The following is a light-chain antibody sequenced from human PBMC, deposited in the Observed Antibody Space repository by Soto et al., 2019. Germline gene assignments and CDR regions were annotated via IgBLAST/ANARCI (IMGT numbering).Light chain of an antibody. J-gene: IGLJ1*01. CDR3: LSYTTSSSYV. Sequence: QSALTQPASVSGSPGQSITISCTGTSSDVGAYNRVSWYQQHSGKAPKLMIYEVSNRPSGVSNRFSGYKSGNTASLTISGLQAEDEADYYCLSYTTSSSYVFGTGTKVTVL. CDR1: SSDVGAYNR. V-gene: IGLV2-14*01. CDR2: EVS.